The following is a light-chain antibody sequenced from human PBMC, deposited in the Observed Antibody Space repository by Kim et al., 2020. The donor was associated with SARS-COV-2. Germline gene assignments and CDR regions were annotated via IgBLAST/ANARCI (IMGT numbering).Light chain of an antibody. CDR1: RSNIGNNY. CDR3: GTWDSSLSAVV. V-gene: IGLV1-51*01. Sequence: GQKVTISCSGSRSNIGNNYVSWYQQRPGTAPKLLIYDNNKRPSGIPDRFSGSKSGTSATLGITGLQTGDEADYYCGTWDSSLSAVVFGGGTQLTVL. CDR2: DNN. J-gene: IGLJ2*01.